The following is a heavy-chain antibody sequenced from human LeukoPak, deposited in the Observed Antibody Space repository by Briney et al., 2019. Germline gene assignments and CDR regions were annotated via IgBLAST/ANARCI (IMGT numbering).Heavy chain of an antibody. V-gene: IGHV4-59*01. D-gene: IGHD6-19*01. CDR3: ARLYSSGWFHWFDP. J-gene: IGHJ5*02. Sequence: SETLSLTCTVSGGSISSYYWSWIRQPPGKGLEWIGYIYYSGSTNYNPSLKSRVTISVDTSKNQFSLKLSSVTAADTAVYYCARLYSSGWFHWFDPWGQGTLVAVSS. CDR1: GGSISSYY. CDR2: IYYSGST.